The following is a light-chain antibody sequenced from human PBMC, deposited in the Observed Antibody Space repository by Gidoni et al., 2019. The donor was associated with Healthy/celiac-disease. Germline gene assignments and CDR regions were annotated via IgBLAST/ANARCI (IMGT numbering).Light chain of an antibody. CDR2: AAS. CDR3: QKYNSAG. J-gene: IGKJ3*01. Sequence: DIQMTQSPSSLSASVGDRVTITCRAIQGISNYLAWYQQKPGKVPKLLIYAASTLQSGVPSRFSGSGSGTDFTLTISSLQPEDVATYYCQKYNSAGFGPGTKVDIK. CDR1: QGISNY. V-gene: IGKV1-27*01.